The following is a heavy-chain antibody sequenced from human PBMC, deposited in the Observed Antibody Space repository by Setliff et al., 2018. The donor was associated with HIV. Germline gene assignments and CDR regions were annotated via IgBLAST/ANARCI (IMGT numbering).Heavy chain of an antibody. CDR2: IVVGSGNT. J-gene: IGHJ6*03. CDR3: ARARITMVRGVHRRGDYYYYMDV. CDR1: GFTFTSSA. Sequence: ASVKVSCKASGFTFTSSAMQWVRQARGQRLEWIGWIVVGSGNTNYAQTLQGRVTMTTDTSTSTAYMELRSLRCDDTAVYYCARARITMVRGVHRRGDYYYYMDVWGKGTTVTVSS. V-gene: IGHV1-58*02. D-gene: IGHD3-10*01.